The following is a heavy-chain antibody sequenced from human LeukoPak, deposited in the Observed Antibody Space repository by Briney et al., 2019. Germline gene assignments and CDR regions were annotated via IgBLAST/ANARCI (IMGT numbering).Heavy chain of an antibody. V-gene: IGHV1-2*02. CDR3: ARDMRGYSEGFDY. D-gene: IGHD5-18*01. J-gene: IGHJ4*02. CDR1: GYTFTGYY. CDR2: INPNSGGT. Sequence: ASVKVSCKASGYTFTGYYMHWVRQAPGQGLEWMGWINPNSGGTNYAQKFQVRVTMTRDTSISTAYMELSRLRSDDTAVYYCARDMRGYSEGFDYWGQGTLVTVSS.